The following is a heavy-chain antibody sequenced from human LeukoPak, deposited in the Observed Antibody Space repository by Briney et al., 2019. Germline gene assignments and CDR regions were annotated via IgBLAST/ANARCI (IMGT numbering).Heavy chain of an antibody. D-gene: IGHD2-2*01. CDR3: ARERRDIVVVPAAMVDY. V-gene: IGHV4-34*01. CDR2: INHSGST. Sequence: PSETLSLTCAVYGGSFSGYYWSWIRQPPGKGLEWIGEINHSGSTNYNPSLKSRVTIQVDTSKHQFSLKLSSVTAADTAVYYCARERRDIVVVPAAMVDYWGQGTLVTVSS. J-gene: IGHJ4*02. CDR1: GGSFSGYY.